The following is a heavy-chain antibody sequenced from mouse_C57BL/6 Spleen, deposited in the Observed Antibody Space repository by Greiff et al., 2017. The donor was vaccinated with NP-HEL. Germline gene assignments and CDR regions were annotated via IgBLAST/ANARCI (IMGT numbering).Heavy chain of an antibody. CDR3: ARRDGNGDLAMDY. J-gene: IGHJ4*01. Sequence: EVQLQQSGPVLVKPGASVKMSCKASGYTFTDYYMNWVKQSHGKSLEWIGVINPYNGGTSYNQKFKGKATLTADKSSSTAYMELNSLTSEDSAVYFCARRDGNGDLAMDYWGQGTSVTVSS. D-gene: IGHD2-1*01. CDR2: INPYNGGT. V-gene: IGHV1-19*01. CDR1: GYTFTDYY.